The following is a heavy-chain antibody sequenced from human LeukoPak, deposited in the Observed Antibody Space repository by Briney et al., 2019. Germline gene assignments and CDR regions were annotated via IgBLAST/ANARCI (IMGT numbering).Heavy chain of an antibody. D-gene: IGHD3-10*01. V-gene: IGHV3-21*04. Sequence: GGSLRLSCAASGFTFSSYSMNWVRQAPGKGLEWVSSISSSSSYIYYADSVKGRFTISRDNAKNSLYLQMNSLRAEDTAVYYCARSSKTHYGSGSYLLYWGQGTLVTVSS. CDR3: ARSSKTHYGSGSYLLY. CDR1: GFTFSSYS. CDR2: ISSSSSYI. J-gene: IGHJ4*02.